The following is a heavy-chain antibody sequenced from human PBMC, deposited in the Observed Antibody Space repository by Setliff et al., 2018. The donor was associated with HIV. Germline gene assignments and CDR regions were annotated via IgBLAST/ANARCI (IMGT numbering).Heavy chain of an antibody. CDR1: GGSISSDSYY. CDR2: IYYSGST. V-gene: IGHV4-39*07. D-gene: IGHD3-3*01. Sequence: PSETLSLTCDVSGGSISSDSYYWAWIRPHPGKGREWIGPIYYSGSTNYNPSLKRRLTISVDMSKNQTSLTLSSVTVADTAVYYCLRWTGYHTYWFFDLWGRGALVTVSS. J-gene: IGHJ2*01. CDR3: LRWTGYHTYWFFDL.